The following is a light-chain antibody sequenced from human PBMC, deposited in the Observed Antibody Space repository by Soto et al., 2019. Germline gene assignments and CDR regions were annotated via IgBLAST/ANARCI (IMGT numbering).Light chain of an antibody. Sequence: QSALTQPPSASGSFGQSVSISCTGTSSEVGGYNYVSWYQQHPGKAPKLMIYEVSERPSGVPDRFSGSKSGNTASLTVSGLQPHDEADYYCSSYSGTNYHYVFGTGTKLTVL. CDR3: SSYSGTNYHYV. J-gene: IGLJ1*01. V-gene: IGLV2-8*01. CDR2: EVS. CDR1: SSEVGGYNY.